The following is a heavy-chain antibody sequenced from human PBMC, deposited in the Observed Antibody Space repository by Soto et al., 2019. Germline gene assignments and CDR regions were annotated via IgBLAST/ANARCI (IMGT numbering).Heavy chain of an antibody. J-gene: IGHJ4*02. CDR2: INHSGST. Sequence: SETLSLTCAVYGGSFSGYYWSWIRQPPGKGLEWIGEINHSGSTNYNPSLKSRVTISVDTSKNQFSLKLSSVTAADTAVYYCARVLLAAFDYWGQGTLVTVSS. V-gene: IGHV4-34*01. CDR3: ARVLLAAFDY. D-gene: IGHD2-15*01. CDR1: GGSFSGYY.